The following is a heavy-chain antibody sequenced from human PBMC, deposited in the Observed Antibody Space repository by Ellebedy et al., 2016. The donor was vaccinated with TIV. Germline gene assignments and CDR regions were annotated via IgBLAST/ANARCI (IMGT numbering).Heavy chain of an antibody. V-gene: IGHV3-21*01. J-gene: IGHJ2*01. Sequence: PGGSLRLSCAASGFTFSNYAMNWVRQAPGKGLEWVSSISTSGVHTFYTDSVRGRFTISRDDATNSLYLHLDNLRVEDTAVYYCASGLGEWYFDLWGRGTLVTVSS. CDR3: ASGLGEWYFDL. D-gene: IGHD3/OR15-3a*01. CDR2: ISTSGVHT. CDR1: GFTFSNYA.